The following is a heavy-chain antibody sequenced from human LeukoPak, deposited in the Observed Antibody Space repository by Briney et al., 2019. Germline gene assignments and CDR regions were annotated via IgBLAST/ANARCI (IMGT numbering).Heavy chain of an antibody. Sequence: PSETLSLTCTVSGGSISSYYWSWIRQPPGKGLEWIGYIYYSGSTNYNPSLKSRVTISVDTSKNQFSLKLSSVTAADTAVYYCARNGGYFQYWGQGTLVTVSS. V-gene: IGHV4-59*01. CDR1: GGSISSYY. CDR3: ARNGGYFQY. CDR2: IYYSGST. D-gene: IGHD3-22*01. J-gene: IGHJ4*02.